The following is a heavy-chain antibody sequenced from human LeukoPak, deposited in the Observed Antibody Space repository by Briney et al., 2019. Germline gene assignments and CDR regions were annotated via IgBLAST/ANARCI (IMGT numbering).Heavy chain of an antibody. Sequence: SETLSLTCAVYGGSFSGYYWSWIRQPPGKGLEWIGEISHSGSTNYNPSLKSRVTISVDTSKNQFSLKQSSVTAADTAVYYCAGSRGYCSGGSCYSGNYYYYGMDVWGKGTTVTVSS. J-gene: IGHJ6*04. V-gene: IGHV4-34*01. CDR2: ISHSGST. CDR3: AGSRGYCSGGSCYSGNYYYYGMDV. CDR1: GGSFSGYY. D-gene: IGHD2-15*01.